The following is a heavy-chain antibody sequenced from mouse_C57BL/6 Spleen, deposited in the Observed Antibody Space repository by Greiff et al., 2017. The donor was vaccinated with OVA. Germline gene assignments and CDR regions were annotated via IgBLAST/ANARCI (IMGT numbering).Heavy chain of an antibody. CDR2: IWRGGST. J-gene: IGHJ1*03. V-gene: IGHV2-5*01. D-gene: IGHD1-1*01. Sequence: QVQLKESGPGLVQPSQSLSITCTVSGFSLTSYGVHWVRQSPGKGLEWLGVIWRGGSTDYNAAFMSRLSITKDNSKSQVFFKMNSLQADDTAIYYCAKNSGSTDWYFDVWGTGTTVTVSS. CDR3: AKNSGSTDWYFDV. CDR1: GFSLTSYG.